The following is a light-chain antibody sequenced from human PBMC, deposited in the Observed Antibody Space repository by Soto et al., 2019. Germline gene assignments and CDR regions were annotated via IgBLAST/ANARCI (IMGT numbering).Light chain of an antibody. J-gene: IGKJ1*01. CDR1: QSVSNNY. V-gene: IGKV3-20*01. CDR3: LQYGSSGT. Sequence: EIVWTWSPGTLSLSPGESGTLSCRASQSVSNNYLAWSQQNPGQAPRLLIYGASNRATGIPDRFSGSGSGTDSTLTIRRLEPEEFAVYYCLQYGSSGTFGQGTKVDI. CDR2: GAS.